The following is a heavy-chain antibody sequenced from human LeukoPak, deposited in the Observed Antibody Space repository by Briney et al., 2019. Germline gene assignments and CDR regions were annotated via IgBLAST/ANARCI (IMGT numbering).Heavy chain of an antibody. V-gene: IGHV1-2*02. Sequence: ASVKVSCKASGYTFTGYYMHWVRQAPGQGLEWMGWINHNSGGTNYAQKFQGRVTMTRDTSISTAYMELSRLRSDDTAVYYCARSQGIAAETFDYWGQGTLVTVSS. CDR1: GYTFTGYY. CDR3: ARSQGIAAETFDY. D-gene: IGHD6-13*01. J-gene: IGHJ4*02. CDR2: INHNSGGT.